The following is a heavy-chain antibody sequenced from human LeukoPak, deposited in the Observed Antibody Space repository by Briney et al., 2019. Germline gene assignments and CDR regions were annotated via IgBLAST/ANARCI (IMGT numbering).Heavy chain of an antibody. Sequence: KPGESLEISCQGSGYIFTSYWISGVRLLPGKGREGMGRIDPSDSYTNYTPSFQGHVTISADKSISTAFLQWSSLKASDTAMYYCARQPTSNSWMFDYWGQGTLVTVSS. D-gene: IGHD2-2*03. V-gene: IGHV5-10-1*01. CDR2: IDPSDSYT. CDR1: GYIFTSYW. CDR3: ARQPTSNSWMFDY. J-gene: IGHJ4*02.